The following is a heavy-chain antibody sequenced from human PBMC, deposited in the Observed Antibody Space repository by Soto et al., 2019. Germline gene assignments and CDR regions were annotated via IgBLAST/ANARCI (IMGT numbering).Heavy chain of an antibody. Sequence: ESGGGVVQPGRSLRLSCAASGFTFSSYAMHWVRQAPGKGLEWVAVISYDGSNKYYADSVKGRFTISRDNSKNTLYLQMNSLRAEDTAVYYCARDGGRYFDWLLNYYYYGMDVWGQGTTVTVSS. CDR2: ISYDGSNK. V-gene: IGHV3-30-3*01. CDR1: GFTFSSYA. D-gene: IGHD3-9*01. CDR3: ARDGGRYFDWLLNYYYYGMDV. J-gene: IGHJ6*02.